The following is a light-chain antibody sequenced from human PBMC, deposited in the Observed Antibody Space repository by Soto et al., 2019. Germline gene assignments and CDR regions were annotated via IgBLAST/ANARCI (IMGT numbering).Light chain of an antibody. CDR3: QQYGSSPET. V-gene: IGKV3-20*01. CDR1: QSVSSSY. Sequence: EIELTQSPGTLYLSPGERATLSCRASQSVSSSYLAWYQQKPGQAPRLLIYGASSRATGIPDRFSGSGSGTDFTLTISRLEPEDFAVYYYQQYGSSPETFGQGTRVDIK. J-gene: IGKJ1*01. CDR2: GAS.